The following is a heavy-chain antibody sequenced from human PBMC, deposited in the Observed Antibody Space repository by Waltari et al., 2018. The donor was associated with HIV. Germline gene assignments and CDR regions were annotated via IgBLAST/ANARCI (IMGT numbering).Heavy chain of an antibody. Sequence: EVQLLESGGGLVQPGGSLRLSCAASGFTVSNYAVNWVRQAPGKGLWWVSAIGGSGYSTYYAEAVKGRFTISRDNTKNKLYLQMNSLRAEDTAVYFCVKEHQYSHTWYSFYGMDVWGQGTTVTVSS. V-gene: IGHV3-23*01. D-gene: IGHD6-13*01. CDR3: VKEHQYSHTWYSFYGMDV. CDR2: IGGSGYST. J-gene: IGHJ6*02. CDR1: GFTVSNYA.